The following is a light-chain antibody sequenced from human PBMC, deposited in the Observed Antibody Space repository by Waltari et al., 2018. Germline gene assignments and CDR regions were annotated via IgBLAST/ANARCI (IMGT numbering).Light chain of an antibody. V-gene: IGLV2-23*01. CDR1: NSAVGTYNL. CDR2: EGN. J-gene: IGLJ3*02. Sequence: QSALIQPASVSGSPGQSLTMSCTETNSAVGTYNLVSWYQQHPGKAPKLMIYEGNKRPSGVSYRFSGSKSGNTASLTISGLQAEDEADYYCSSYAGSSSPRVFGGGTKLTVL. CDR3: SSYAGSSSPRV.